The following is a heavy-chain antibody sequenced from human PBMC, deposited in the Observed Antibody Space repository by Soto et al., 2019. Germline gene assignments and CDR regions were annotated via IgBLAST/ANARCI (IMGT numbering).Heavy chain of an antibody. CDR1: GGTFSSYA. D-gene: IGHD6-13*01. Sequence: SVKVSCKASGGTFSSYAISWVRQAPGQGLEWMGGIIPIFGTANYAQKFQGRVTITADKSTSTAYMELSSLRSEDTAVYYCARDRAPYSSSWYRDAFDIWGQGTMITVSS. CDR3: ARDRAPYSSSWYRDAFDI. J-gene: IGHJ3*02. V-gene: IGHV1-69*06. CDR2: IIPIFGTA.